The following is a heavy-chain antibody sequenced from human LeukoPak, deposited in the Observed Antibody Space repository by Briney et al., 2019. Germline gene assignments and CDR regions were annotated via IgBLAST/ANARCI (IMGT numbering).Heavy chain of an antibody. CDR3: ASPVCGGYCYPYDY. D-gene: IGHD2-21*02. V-gene: IGHV3-66*01. CDR1: GFTVSSNY. Sequence: GGSLRLSCAGSGFTVSSNYMSWVRQAPGKGLEWVSVIYTGGNTYYADSVKGRFTISRDNSKNTLYLQMNSLSDEDTAGYYCASPVCGGYCYPYDYWGQGSLVTVSS. J-gene: IGHJ4*02. CDR2: IYTGGNT.